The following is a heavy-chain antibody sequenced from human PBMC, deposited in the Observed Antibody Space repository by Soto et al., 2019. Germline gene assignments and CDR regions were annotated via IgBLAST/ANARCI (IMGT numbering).Heavy chain of an antibody. V-gene: IGHV3-66*01. J-gene: IGHJ4*02. Sequence: GGSLRLSCAASGFTVSSNYMSWVRQAPGKGLEWVSVISSGGNTYYAGSVKGRFTISRDNSKNTLYLQMNSLRAEDTAVYYCAKERSSGWNFDSWGQGTLVTVSS. CDR3: AKERSSGWNFDS. CDR2: ISSGGNT. D-gene: IGHD6-19*01. CDR1: GFTVSSNY.